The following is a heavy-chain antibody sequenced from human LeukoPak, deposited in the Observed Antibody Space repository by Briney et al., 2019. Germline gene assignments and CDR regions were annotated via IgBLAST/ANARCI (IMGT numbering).Heavy chain of an antibody. J-gene: IGHJ4*02. D-gene: IGHD6-19*01. CDR1: GGSISGSTYY. CDR2: LYYSGST. V-gene: IGHV4-39*01. CDR3: ARQHSSGWLLDY. Sequence: SETLSLTCTVSGGSISGSTYYWGWIRQPPGKGLEWIGSLYYSGSTYYNPSLKSRVTISEDTSNNQFSLKLSSVTAADTAVYYCARQHSSGWLLDYWGQGTLVTVSS.